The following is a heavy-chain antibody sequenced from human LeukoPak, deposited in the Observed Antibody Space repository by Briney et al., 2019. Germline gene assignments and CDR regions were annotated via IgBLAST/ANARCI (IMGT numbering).Heavy chain of an antibody. V-gene: IGHV4-59*01. CDR3: ARGGRVGDHRAGYYYGMDV. CDR1: GGSISSYY. Sequence: KPSETLSLTCTVSGGSISSYYWGWIRQPPGKGLEWIGYIYYSGSTNYNPSLKSRVTISVDTSKNQFSLKLSSVTAADTAVYYCARGGRVGDHRAGYYYGMDVWGKGTTVTVSS. CDR2: IYYSGST. D-gene: IGHD1-26*01. J-gene: IGHJ6*04.